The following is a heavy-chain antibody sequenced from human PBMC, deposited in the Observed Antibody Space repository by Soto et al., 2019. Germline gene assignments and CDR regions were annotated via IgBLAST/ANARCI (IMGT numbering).Heavy chain of an antibody. CDR2: IYDSGST. V-gene: IGHV4-30-4*01. Sequence: VQLQESGPGLVKPSQTLSLTCSVSGDSISSGDYYWSWIRQPPGKGLEWIGYIYDSGSTYYNPSLKSRVTTSMAPSKNQFSLKLTSVTAADTAVYYCARGLGITASEVYFDYWGQGTLVTVSS. CDR1: GDSISSGDYY. CDR3: ARGLGITASEVYFDY. J-gene: IGHJ4*02. D-gene: IGHD1-20*01.